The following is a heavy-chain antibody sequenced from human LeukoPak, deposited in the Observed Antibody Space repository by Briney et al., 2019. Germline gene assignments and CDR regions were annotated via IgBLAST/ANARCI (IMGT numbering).Heavy chain of an antibody. Sequence: PGGSLRLSCAASGFTLSTHAMYWVRQAPGKGLEWVAVISHDGSNEYYADSVKGRFTISRDKSRNMLSLQMNSLGAEDTAVYYCAGAVPEMSTAAAYFDSWGQGTLVTVSS. CDR3: AGAVPEMSTAAAYFDS. CDR2: ISHDGSNE. CDR1: GFTLSTHA. D-gene: IGHD5-24*01. J-gene: IGHJ4*02. V-gene: IGHV3-30-3*01.